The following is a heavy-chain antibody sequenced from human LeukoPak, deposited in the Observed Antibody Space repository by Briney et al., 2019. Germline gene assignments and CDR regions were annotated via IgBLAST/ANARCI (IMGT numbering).Heavy chain of an antibody. CDR1: GFTFSSYS. V-gene: IGHV3-48*04. CDR2: ISSSSSTI. D-gene: IGHD3-9*01. CDR3: ARNRNNYDILTGYPFYFDY. J-gene: IGHJ4*02. Sequence: QTGGSLRLSCAASGFTFSSYSMNWVRQAPGKGLEWVSYISSSSSTIYYADSVKGRFTISRDNAKNSLYLQMNSLRAEDTAVYYCARNRNNYDILTGYPFYFDYWAQGTLVTVP.